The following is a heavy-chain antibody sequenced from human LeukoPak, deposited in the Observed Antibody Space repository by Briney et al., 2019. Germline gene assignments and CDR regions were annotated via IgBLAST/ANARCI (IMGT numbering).Heavy chain of an antibody. D-gene: IGHD3-3*01. J-gene: IGHJ4*02. V-gene: IGHV3-23*01. CDR2: ISGSGGST. CDR3: AKGGDFWSGYYNYSDY. Sequence: GGSLRLSCAASGFTFSSYAMSWVRQAPGKGLEWVSAISGSGGSTYYADSVKGRFTISRDNSKNTLYLQMNSLRAEDTAVYYCAKGGDFWSGYYNYSDYWGQGTLVTVSS. CDR1: GFTFSSYA.